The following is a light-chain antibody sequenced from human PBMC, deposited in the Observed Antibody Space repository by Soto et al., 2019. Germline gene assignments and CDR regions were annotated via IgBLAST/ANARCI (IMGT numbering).Light chain of an antibody. J-gene: IGLJ1*01. CDR2: GNS. V-gene: IGLV1-40*01. CDR1: SSNIGAGYD. Sequence: QSVLTQPPSVSGAPGQRVTISCTGSSSNIGAGYDVHWYQQLPGTAPKLLIYGNSNRPSGVPVRFSGSKSGTSASLAITGLQAEDEADYYCQSYDSSLSGYVFGTGTRSPS. CDR3: QSYDSSLSGYV.